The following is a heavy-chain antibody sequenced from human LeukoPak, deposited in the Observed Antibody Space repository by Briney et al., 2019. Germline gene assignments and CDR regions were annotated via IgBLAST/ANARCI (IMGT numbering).Heavy chain of an antibody. V-gene: IGHV4-34*01. CDR3: ASGGYGRANWFDP. J-gene: IGHJ5*02. D-gene: IGHD5-18*01. Sequence: SETLSLTCAVYGGSFSGYYWSWIRQSPGKGLEWIGEINHSGSTNYNPSLKSRVSISVDTSKNQFSLRLNSVTAADTAVYYCASGGYGRANWFDPWGQGTLVTVSS. CDR2: INHSGST. CDR1: GGSFSGYY.